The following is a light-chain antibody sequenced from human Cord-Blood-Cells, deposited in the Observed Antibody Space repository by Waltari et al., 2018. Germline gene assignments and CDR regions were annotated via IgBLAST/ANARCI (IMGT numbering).Light chain of an antibody. V-gene: IGKV3-15*01. CDR1: QSVSSN. J-gene: IGKJ1*01. CDR3: QQYNNWPPGT. CDR2: GAS. Sequence: EIVMTQSPATLSVSPGERATPSCRASQSVSSNLAWYQQKPGQAPSLLIYGASTRATGIPARFSGSGSGTEFTLTISSLQSEDFAVYYCQQYNNWPPGTFGQGTKVEIK.